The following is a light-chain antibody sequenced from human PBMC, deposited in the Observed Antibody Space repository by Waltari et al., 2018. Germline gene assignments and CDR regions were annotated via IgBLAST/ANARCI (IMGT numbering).Light chain of an antibody. CDR1: QSVNYY. V-gene: IGKV3-15*01. CDR2: GAS. Sequence: EVVLTQSPATLSVSPGERATLSCRASQSVNYYLAWYQQKDGQAPRLLIYGASTRATGIPARLSGSGSGTEFTLSISSLQSEDFAIYYCQQYDEWPRTFGHGTRVEI. J-gene: IGKJ1*01. CDR3: QQYDEWPRT.